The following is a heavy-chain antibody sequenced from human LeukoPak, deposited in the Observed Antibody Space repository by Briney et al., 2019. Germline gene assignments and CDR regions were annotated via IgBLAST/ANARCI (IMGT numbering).Heavy chain of an antibody. CDR3: ASQAYTEQWLLHFDY. D-gene: IGHD6-19*01. CDR1: GFTFSSYS. CDR2: ISISSSTI. V-gene: IGHV3-48*02. Sequence: PGGALRLSCAASGFTFSSYSMNWVRQAPGKGLEWVSYISISSSTIYYADSVKGRFTISRDNAKNSLYLQMNSLRDEDTAVYYCASQAYTEQWLLHFDYWGQGTLVTVSS. J-gene: IGHJ4*02.